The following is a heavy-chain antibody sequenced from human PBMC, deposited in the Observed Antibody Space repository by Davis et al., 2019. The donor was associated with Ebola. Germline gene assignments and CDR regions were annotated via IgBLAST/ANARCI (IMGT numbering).Heavy chain of an antibody. CDR2: ISYDGSNK. Sequence: PGGSLRLSCAASGFTFSSYAMHWVRQAPGKGLEWVAVISYDGSNKYYADSVKGRFTISRDNSKNTLYLQMNSLRAEDTAVYYCARDPGCSSGWVDYWGQGTLVTVSS. V-gene: IGHV3-30-3*01. D-gene: IGHD6-19*01. CDR1: GFTFSSYA. J-gene: IGHJ4*02. CDR3: ARDPGCSSGWVDY.